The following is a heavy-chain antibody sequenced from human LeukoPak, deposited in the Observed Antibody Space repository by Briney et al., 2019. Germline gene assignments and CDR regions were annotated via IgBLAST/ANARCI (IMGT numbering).Heavy chain of an antibody. CDR3: ARDLIYYDFWSGYDYYYYGMDV. CDR2: IKQDGSEK. CDR1: GFTFNRCW. V-gene: IGHV3-7*01. Sequence: GGSLRLSCVVSGFTFNRCWMSWVRQAPGKGLEWVANIKQDGSEKYYVDSVKGRFTISRDNAKNSLYLQMNSLRAEDTAVYYCARDLIYYDFWSGYDYYYYGMDVWGQGTTVTVSS. J-gene: IGHJ6*02. D-gene: IGHD3-3*01.